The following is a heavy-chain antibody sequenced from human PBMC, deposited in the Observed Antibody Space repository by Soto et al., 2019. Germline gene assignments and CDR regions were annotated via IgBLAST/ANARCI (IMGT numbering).Heavy chain of an antibody. D-gene: IGHD6-19*01. CDR3: ARESRSGWYLIDY. CDR2: IIPIFGTA. V-gene: IGHV1-69*13. Sequence: SVKVCCKASGGTFSSYAISWVRQAPGQGLEWMGGIIPIFGTANYAQKFQGRVTITADESTSTAYMELSSLRSEDTAVYYCARESRSGWYLIDYWGQGTLVIVSS. CDR1: GGTFSSYA. J-gene: IGHJ4*02.